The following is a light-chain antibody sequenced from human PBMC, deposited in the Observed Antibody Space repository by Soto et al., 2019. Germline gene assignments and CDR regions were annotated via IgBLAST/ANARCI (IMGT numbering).Light chain of an antibody. CDR1: SSDVGAYNY. CDR2: DVT. CDR3: SSYTSNTTPYV. J-gene: IGLJ1*01. V-gene: IGLV2-14*01. Sequence: QSVLTQPASVSGSPGQSIAISCTGTSSDVGAYNYVSWYQQHPGKVPKLVIYDVTNRPSGVSDRFSGSKSGNTASLTISGLQAEDEADYYCSSYTSNTTPYVFGTGTKLIVL.